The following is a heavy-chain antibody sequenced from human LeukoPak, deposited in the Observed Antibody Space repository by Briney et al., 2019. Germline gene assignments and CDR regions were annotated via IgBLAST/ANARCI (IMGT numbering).Heavy chain of an antibody. J-gene: IGHJ6*02. V-gene: IGHV3-23*01. Sequence: GGSLRLSCAASGFTFSSYAMSWVRQAPGKGLEWVSAISGSGGSTHYADSVKGRFTISRDNSKNTLYLQMNSLRAEDTAVYYCARGSSSRWRPYYYYYGMDVWGQGTTVTVSS. D-gene: IGHD6-13*01. CDR3: ARGSSSRWRPYYYYYGMDV. CDR1: GFTFSSYA. CDR2: ISGSGGST.